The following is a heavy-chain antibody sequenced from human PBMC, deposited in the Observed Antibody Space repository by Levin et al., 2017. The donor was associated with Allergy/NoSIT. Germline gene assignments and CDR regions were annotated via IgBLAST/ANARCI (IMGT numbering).Heavy chain of an antibody. CDR3: ARALLSSGWFDP. Sequence: AASVKVSCKASGYTFTGYYMHWVRQAPGQGLEWMGWINPNSGGTNYAQKFQGRVTMTRDTSISTAYMELSRLRSDDTAVYYCARALLSSGWFDPWGQGTLVTVSS. J-gene: IGHJ5*02. CDR2: INPNSGGT. CDR1: GYTFTGYY. D-gene: IGHD6-19*01. V-gene: IGHV1-2*02.